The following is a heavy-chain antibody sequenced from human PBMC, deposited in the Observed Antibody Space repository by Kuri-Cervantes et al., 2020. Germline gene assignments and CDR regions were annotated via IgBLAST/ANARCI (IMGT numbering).Heavy chain of an antibody. CDR1: GFTVSSNY. CDR3: ARVGVVVAATRGDFDY. Sequence: GESLKISCAASGFTVSSNYMSWVRQAPGKGLEWVANIKQDGSEKYYVDSVKGRFTISRDNAKNSLYLQMNSLRAEDTAVYYCARVGVVVAATRGDFDYWGQGTLVTVSS. V-gene: IGHV3-7*01. J-gene: IGHJ4*02. CDR2: IKQDGSEK. D-gene: IGHD2-15*01.